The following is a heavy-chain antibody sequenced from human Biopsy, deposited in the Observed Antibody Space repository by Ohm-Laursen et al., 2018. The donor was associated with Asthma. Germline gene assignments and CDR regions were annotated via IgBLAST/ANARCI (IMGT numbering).Heavy chain of an antibody. CDR2: INWNGGST. V-gene: IGHV3-20*01. D-gene: IGHD6-19*01. Sequence: SLRLSCTASGFTFDDYGMSWVRQAPGKGLDWVSGINWNGGSTGCADSVKGRFTISRDNAKNSLYLQMNSLRAEDTALYHCGRDMGGFGSGWFPVEFWGQGTLVTVSS. CDR1: GFTFDDYG. CDR3: GRDMGGFGSGWFPVEF. J-gene: IGHJ4*02.